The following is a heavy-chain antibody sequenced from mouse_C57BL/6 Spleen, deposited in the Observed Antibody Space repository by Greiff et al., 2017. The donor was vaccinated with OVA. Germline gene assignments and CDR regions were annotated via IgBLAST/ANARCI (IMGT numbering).Heavy chain of an antibody. CDR2: ISDGGSYT. CDR3: ARENYGSSRD. J-gene: IGHJ2*01. V-gene: IGHV5-4*01. CDR1: GFTFSSYA. D-gene: IGHD1-1*01. Sequence: EVHLVESGGGLVKPGGSLKLSCAASGFTFSSYAMSWVRQTPEKRLEWVATISDGGSYTYYPDNVKGRFTISRDNAKNNLYLQMSHLKSEDTAMYYCARENYGSSRDGGQGTTLTVSS.